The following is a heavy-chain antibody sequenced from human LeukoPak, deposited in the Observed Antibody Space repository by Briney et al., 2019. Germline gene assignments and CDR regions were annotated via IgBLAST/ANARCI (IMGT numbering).Heavy chain of an antibody. V-gene: IGHV4-39*01. Sequence: SETLSLTCTVSGGSISSSSYYWGWIRQPPGKGLEWIGSICYSGSTYYNPSLKSRVTISVDTSKNQFSLKLSSVTAADTAVYYCARLDYEEPFDYWGQGTLVTVSS. CDR3: ARLDYEEPFDY. CDR1: GGSISSSSYY. D-gene: IGHD4-17*01. CDR2: ICYSGST. J-gene: IGHJ4*02.